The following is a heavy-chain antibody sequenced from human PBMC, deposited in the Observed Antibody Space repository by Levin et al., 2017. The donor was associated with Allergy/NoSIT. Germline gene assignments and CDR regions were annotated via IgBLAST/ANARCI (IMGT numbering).Heavy chain of an antibody. D-gene: IGHD2-21*02. J-gene: IGHJ3*02. Sequence: KVSCKASGYSFSKCWVGWVRQMPGKGLEWMGVIYPDDSDTRYSPSFQGQVTISADRSINTAYLQWASLEASDTAMYYCARLIGQIVGTAGPRAFDIWGKGTMITVSS. CDR3: ARLIGQIVGTAGPRAFDI. CDR2: IYPDDSDT. CDR1: GYSFSKCW. V-gene: IGHV5-51*01.